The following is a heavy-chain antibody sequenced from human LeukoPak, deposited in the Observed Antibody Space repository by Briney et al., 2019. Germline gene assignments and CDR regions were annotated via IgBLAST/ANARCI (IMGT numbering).Heavy chain of an antibody. CDR2: IIPIFGTA. V-gene: IGHV1-69*01. CDR3: ASGRPSDYYCNCGMDV. J-gene: IGHJ6*04. Sequence: GSSVKVSCTASRGTFSSYAISWVRQAPGHELEWMGGIIPIFGTANYAQKFHGRVTITADESTSTAYMELSRLRSEDTAVYYCASGRPSDYYCNCGMDVWGKGTTVTVSS. CDR1: RGTFSSYA.